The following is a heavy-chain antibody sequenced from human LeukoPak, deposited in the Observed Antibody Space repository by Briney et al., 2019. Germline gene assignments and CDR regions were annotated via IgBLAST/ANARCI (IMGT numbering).Heavy chain of an antibody. CDR3: ARVGCSDISCWTWLDP. J-gene: IGHJ5*02. V-gene: IGHV1-8*03. CDR2: VNPNNGDT. CDR1: GYTFTTYD. D-gene: IGHD6-19*01. Sequence: ASVKVSCKASGYTFTTYDVNWVRQATGQGLEWMGRVNPNNGDTAYAQKFQGRVTITRDTSTNTVYMQLSSLQSDDTAVYYCARVGCSDISCWTWLDPWGQGTLVTVSS.